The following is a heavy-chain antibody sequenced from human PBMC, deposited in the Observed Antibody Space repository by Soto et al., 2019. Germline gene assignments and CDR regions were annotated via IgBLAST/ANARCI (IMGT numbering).Heavy chain of an antibody. J-gene: IGHJ4*02. Sequence: GGSLRLSCAASGFTFSSYSMNWVRQAPGKGLEWVSYISSGSSTIYYADSVKGRFTISRDNAKNSLYLQVSSLRAEDTAVYYCAKDPYCSSISCYAGNFYYWGQGALVTVSS. D-gene: IGHD2-2*01. V-gene: IGHV3-48*01. CDR2: ISSGSSTI. CDR1: GFTFSSYS. CDR3: AKDPYCSSISCYAGNFYY.